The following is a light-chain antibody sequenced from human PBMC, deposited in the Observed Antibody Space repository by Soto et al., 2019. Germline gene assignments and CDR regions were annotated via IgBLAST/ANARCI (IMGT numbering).Light chain of an antibody. V-gene: IGLV2-14*03. J-gene: IGLJ1*01. CDR3: SSYRIRSPPDYV. Sequence: QSVLTQPGSVSGSPGQSITFSCIGTSSDVGGYNFVSWYQQHPGEAPKLIIFDVSHRPSGISTRFSGSKSGSTASLTISGLQAEDEADYYCSSYRIRSPPDYVFGTGTKVTVL. CDR2: DVS. CDR1: SSDVGGYNF.